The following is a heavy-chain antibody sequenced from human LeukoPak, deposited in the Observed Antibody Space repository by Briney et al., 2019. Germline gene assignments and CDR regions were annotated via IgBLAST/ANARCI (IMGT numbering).Heavy chain of an antibody. CDR3: AKVRGGYTYGGYFDS. Sequence: PGGSLRLSCAASGFTFKNYAMSWVRQAPGKGLVWVSITSGPGSTTYYADSVEGRFTISRDDSKNTLYLQMSSLRAEDTAVYFCAKVRGGYTYGGYFDSWGQGTLVTVSS. CDR1: GFTFKNYA. CDR2: TSGPGSTT. V-gene: IGHV3-23*01. D-gene: IGHD5-18*01. J-gene: IGHJ4*02.